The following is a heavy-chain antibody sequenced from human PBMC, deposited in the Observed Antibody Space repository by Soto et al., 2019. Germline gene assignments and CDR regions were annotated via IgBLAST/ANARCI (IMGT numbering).Heavy chain of an antibody. CDR3: ARDATVAGTGYYYYGMDV. Sequence: QVQLVESGGGVVQPGRSLRLSCAASGFTFSSYGMHWVRQAPGKGLEWVAVIWYDGSNKYYADSVKGRFTISRDNSKNTLYLQMNSLRAEDTAVYYCARDATVAGTGYYYYGMDVWGQGTTVTVSS. J-gene: IGHJ6*02. CDR1: GFTFSSYG. CDR2: IWYDGSNK. V-gene: IGHV3-33*01. D-gene: IGHD6-19*01.